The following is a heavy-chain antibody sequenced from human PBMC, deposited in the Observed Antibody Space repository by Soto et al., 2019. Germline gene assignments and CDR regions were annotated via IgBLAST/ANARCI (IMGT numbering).Heavy chain of an antibody. Sequence: EVQLVESGGGLVQPGRSLRLSCAASGFTFDDYAMHWVRQGPGKGLEWVSRISWNSGNLGYADSVKGRFTISRDNAKNYLYLQMNSLRGEDTALYYCAKGASTTVFAFNDYWGQGTLVTVSS. CDR1: GFTFDDYA. CDR2: ISWNSGNL. J-gene: IGHJ4*02. D-gene: IGHD4-17*01. V-gene: IGHV3-9*01. CDR3: AKGASTTVFAFNDY.